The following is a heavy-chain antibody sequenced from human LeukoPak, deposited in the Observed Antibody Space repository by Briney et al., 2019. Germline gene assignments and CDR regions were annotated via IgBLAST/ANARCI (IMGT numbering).Heavy chain of an antibody. J-gene: IGHJ4*02. Sequence: ASMKVSCKASGYTFTSYGISWVRQAPGQGLECMGWISAYNGNTNYAQKLQGRVTMTTDTSTSTAYVELRSLRSDDTAVYYCARDFYESEHCFDYWGQGTLVTVSS. CDR2: ISAYNGNT. D-gene: IGHD3-16*01. CDR3: ARDFYESEHCFDY. CDR1: GYTFTSYG. V-gene: IGHV1-18*01.